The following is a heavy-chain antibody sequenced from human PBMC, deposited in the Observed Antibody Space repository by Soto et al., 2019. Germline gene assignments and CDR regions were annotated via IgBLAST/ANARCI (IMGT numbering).Heavy chain of an antibody. D-gene: IGHD6-13*01. CDR2: IYYSGST. CDR1: GVSISSGAYY. CDR3: ARDFKRYSSPPGPLEY. V-gene: IGHV4-30-4*08. J-gene: IGHJ4*02. Sequence: SETLSLTCTVSGVSISSGAYYWSWFRQHPGKGLEWIVYIYYSGSTYYNPSLERRVSISVDTSKNQFSLKLSSVTAADTAVYYCARDFKRYSSPPGPLEYWGLGTPDTVSS.